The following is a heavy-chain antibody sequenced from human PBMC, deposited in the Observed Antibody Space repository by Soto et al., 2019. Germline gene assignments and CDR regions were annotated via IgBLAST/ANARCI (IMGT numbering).Heavy chain of an antibody. CDR2: INPNSGGT. CDR1: GYTFTGYY. J-gene: IGHJ6*02. Sequence: QVQLVQSGAEVKKPGASVKVSCKASGYTFTGYYMHWVRQAPGQGLEWMGWINPNSGGTNYAQKFQGWVTMTRDTSISTAYMELSRLRSDDTAVYYCARDENSLTDSYYGMDVWGQGTTVTVSS. V-gene: IGHV1-2*04. CDR3: ARDENSLTDSYYGMDV.